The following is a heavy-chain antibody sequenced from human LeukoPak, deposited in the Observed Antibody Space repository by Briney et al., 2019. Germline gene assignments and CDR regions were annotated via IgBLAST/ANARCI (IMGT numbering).Heavy chain of an antibody. CDR2: IYYSGST. D-gene: IGHD7-27*01. Sequence: SETLSLTCTVSGGSISSYYWSWIRQPPGKGLEWIGYIYYSGSTNYNPSLKSRVTISVGTSKNQFSLKLSSVTAADTAVYYCARDTAGDVWFDPWGQGTLVTVSS. CDR3: ARDTAGDVWFDP. J-gene: IGHJ5*02. CDR1: GGSISSYY. V-gene: IGHV4-59*01.